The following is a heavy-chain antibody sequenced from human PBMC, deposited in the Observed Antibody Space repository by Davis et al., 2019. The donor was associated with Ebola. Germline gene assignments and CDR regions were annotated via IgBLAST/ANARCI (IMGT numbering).Heavy chain of an antibody. CDR1: GYTFTSYG. Sequence: AASVKVSCKASGYTFTSYGISWVRQAPGQGLEWMGWISAYNGNTNYAQKLQGRVTMTTDTSTSTAYMELRSLRSDDTAVYYCASDLTMGIATDYWGQGTLVTVSS. D-gene: IGHD4/OR15-4a*01. CDR2: ISAYNGNT. J-gene: IGHJ4*02. V-gene: IGHV1-18*01. CDR3: ASDLTMGIATDY.